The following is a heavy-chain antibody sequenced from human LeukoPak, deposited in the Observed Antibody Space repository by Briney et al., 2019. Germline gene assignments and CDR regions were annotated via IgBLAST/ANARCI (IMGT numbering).Heavy chain of an antibody. CDR2: IYYSGST. V-gene: IGHV4-59*01. D-gene: IGHD4-17*01. CDR3: ARVYGDYGVYNWFDP. CDR1: GFTFSSYE. J-gene: IGHJ5*02. Sequence: GSLRLSCAASGFTFSSYEMNWVCQAPGKGLEWIGYIYYSGSTNYNPSLKSRVTISVDTSKNQFSLKLSSVTAADTAVYYCARVYGDYGVYNWFDPWGQGTLVTVSS.